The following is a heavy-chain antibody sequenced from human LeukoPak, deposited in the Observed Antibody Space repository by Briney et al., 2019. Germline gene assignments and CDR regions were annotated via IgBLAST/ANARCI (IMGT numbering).Heavy chain of an antibody. J-gene: IGHJ4*02. Sequence: SETLSLTCTVSGGSISSSSYYWGWVRQPPGKGLEWIGSIYYSGSTYYNPSLKSRVTISVDTSKNQFSLKLSSVTAADTAVYYCARQARETQQDPRYFDYWGQGTLVTVSS. CDR3: ARQARETQQDPRYFDY. CDR2: IYYSGST. CDR1: GGSISSSSYY. D-gene: IGHD6-13*01. V-gene: IGHV4-39*01.